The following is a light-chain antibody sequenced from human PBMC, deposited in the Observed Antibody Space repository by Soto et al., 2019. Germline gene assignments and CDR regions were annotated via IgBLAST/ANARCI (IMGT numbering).Light chain of an antibody. CDR3: QQYGSSPT. CDR2: DAS. CDR1: QSVSSSY. J-gene: IGKJ4*01. Sequence: EIVLTQSPGTLSLSPGERATLSCRASQSVSSSYLAWYQKKPGQAPRLLIYDASSRATGIPDRFSGSGSGTDFTLTISRLEPEEFGVYYCQQYGSSPTFGGGTKVEIK. V-gene: IGKV3-20*01.